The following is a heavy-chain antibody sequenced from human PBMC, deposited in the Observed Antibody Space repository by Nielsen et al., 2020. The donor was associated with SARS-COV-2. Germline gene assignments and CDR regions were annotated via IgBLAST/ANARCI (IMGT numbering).Heavy chain of an antibody. Sequence: GESLKISCAASGFTFSSYAMHWVRQAPGRGLEWVAVISYDGSNKYYADSVKGRFTISRDNSKNTLYVQMNSLRAEDTAVYYSARANGGSYYGALDYWGQGTLVTVSS. J-gene: IGHJ4*02. CDR1: GFTFSSYA. D-gene: IGHD1-26*01. CDR2: ISYDGSNK. CDR3: ARANGGSYYGALDY. V-gene: IGHV3-30*04.